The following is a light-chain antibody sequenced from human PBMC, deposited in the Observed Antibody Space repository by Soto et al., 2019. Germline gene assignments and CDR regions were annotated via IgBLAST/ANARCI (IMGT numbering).Light chain of an antibody. Sequence: QPVLTQPPSASGTPGQRVTISCSGSSSNIGRNTVNWYQQPPGTAPKLLIYSNNQRPSGVPDRFSGSKSGTSASLAISGLQSEDEADYYCAAWDDSLNGHVFGTGTKVTVL. V-gene: IGLV1-44*01. CDR2: SNN. CDR1: SSNIGRNT. J-gene: IGLJ1*01. CDR3: AAWDDSLNGHV.